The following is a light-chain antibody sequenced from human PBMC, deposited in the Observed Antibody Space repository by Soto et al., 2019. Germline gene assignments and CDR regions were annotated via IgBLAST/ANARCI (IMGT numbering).Light chain of an antibody. Sequence: EIVLTQSPAILSLSPGERVTFSCRASQSVSRNLDWYQHKPGQTPRLLIYDASNRATGIPVRCSGSGSGTDFTRTISSLEPEDFAVYYCHQRSNGLSFGPGTKVDIK. CDR2: DAS. V-gene: IGKV3-11*01. J-gene: IGKJ3*01. CDR1: QSVSRN. CDR3: HQRSNGLS.